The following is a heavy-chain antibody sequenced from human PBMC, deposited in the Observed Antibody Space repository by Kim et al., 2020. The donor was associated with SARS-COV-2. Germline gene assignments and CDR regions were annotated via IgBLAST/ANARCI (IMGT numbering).Heavy chain of an antibody. CDR3: ARVGEMATIPFDY. J-gene: IGHJ4*02. D-gene: IGHD3-16*01. Sequence: YAQRCEGRVTITADAATSTAYMELSSLRSEDTAVYYCARVGEMATIPFDYWGQGTLVTVSS. V-gene: IGHV1-69*01.